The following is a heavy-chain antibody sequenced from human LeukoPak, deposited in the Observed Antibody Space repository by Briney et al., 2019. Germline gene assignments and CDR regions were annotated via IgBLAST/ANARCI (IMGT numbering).Heavy chain of an antibody. CDR3: ARVVVRAAIDYGMDF. CDR2: IIPIFGTA. CDR1: GDTFSSYA. V-gene: IGHV1-69*13. J-gene: IGHJ6*02. Sequence: SVKVSCKASGDTFSSYAISWVPQALGQGLEWMGGIIPIFGTANYAQNFQGRVTITADESTSTAYMELSSFRSEDTAIYYYARVVVRAAIDYGMDFWGQGTTVTVSS. D-gene: IGHD2-2*02.